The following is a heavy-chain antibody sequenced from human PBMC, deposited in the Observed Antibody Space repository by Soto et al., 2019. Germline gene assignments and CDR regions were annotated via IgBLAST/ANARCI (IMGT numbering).Heavy chain of an antibody. Sequence: GGALKSSCEGCGYSVSSYWIGWVRQMPGKGLEWMGLIYPGDSDTRYSPSFQGQVTISVDKSVSTAYLQWSSLKASDTAMYYCARRAYCGGDCNVDYWGQGALVTVSS. D-gene: IGHD2-21*02. J-gene: IGHJ4*02. CDR1: GYSVSSYW. CDR3: ARRAYCGGDCNVDY. V-gene: IGHV5-51*01. CDR2: IYPGDSDT.